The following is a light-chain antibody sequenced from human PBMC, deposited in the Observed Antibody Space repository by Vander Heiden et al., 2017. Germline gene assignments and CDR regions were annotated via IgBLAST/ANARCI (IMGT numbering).Light chain of an antibody. CDR3: QQYDSYFRT. J-gene: IGKJ1*01. CDR1: QNIGTW. V-gene: IGKV1-5*03. CDR2: QAS. Sequence: DIQMTQSPSTLSASVGDRVTITCRASQNIGTWVAWYQQKSGKAPKVLIYQASTLESGVPSRFNGSGSGTEFTLTNDSLQPDDFAIYYCQQYDSYFRTFGQGTKVDIK.